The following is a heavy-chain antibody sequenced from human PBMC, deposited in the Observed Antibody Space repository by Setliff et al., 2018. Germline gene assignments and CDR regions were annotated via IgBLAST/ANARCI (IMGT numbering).Heavy chain of an antibody. V-gene: IGHV3-7*01. Sequence: GGSLRLSCAASGFFFSGFEMTWVRQAPGKGLEWVANIKQDGSDTYYMDSVKGRFTISRDNANNSLYLQMNTLRAEDTAVYYCARDGGEYWGQGTLVTVSS. CDR1: GFFFSGFE. D-gene: IGHD3-16*01. CDR2: IKQDGSDT. J-gene: IGHJ4*02. CDR3: ARDGGEY.